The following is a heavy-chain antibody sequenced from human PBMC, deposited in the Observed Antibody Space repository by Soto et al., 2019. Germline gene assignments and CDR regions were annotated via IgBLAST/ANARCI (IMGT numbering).Heavy chain of an antibody. CDR3: ARGGNPNYY. CDR1: GFTVSRNY. V-gene: IGHV3-53*04. J-gene: IGHJ4*02. D-gene: IGHD4-4*01. CDR2: IYSGGST. Sequence: EVQLEESGGGLVQPGGSLRLSCVVSGFTVSRNYMSWVRQAPGKGLEWVSVIYSGGSTYYADSVKGRFTISRHNSKNTLYPHVLSLRAEDTASYYSARGGNPNYYWGQGTLVTVSS.